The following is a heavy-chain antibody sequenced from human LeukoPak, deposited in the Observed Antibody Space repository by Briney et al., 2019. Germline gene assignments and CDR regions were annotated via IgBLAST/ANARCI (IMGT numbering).Heavy chain of an antibody. D-gene: IGHD2-15*01. V-gene: IGHV3-7*01. CDR2: IKQDGSEK. CDR1: GFTFSSYW. Sequence: PGGSLRLSCAASGFTFSSYWMSWIRQAPGKGLEWVANIKQDGSEKYYVDSVKGRFTISRDNAKNSLYLQMNSLRAEDTAVYYCARDRYCSGGSFFQDYWAQGTLVTVSS. CDR3: ARDRYCSGGSFFQDY. J-gene: IGHJ4*02.